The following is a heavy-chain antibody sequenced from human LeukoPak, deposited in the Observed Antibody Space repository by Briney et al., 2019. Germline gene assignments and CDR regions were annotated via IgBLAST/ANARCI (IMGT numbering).Heavy chain of an antibody. V-gene: IGHV3-23*01. Sequence: GGSLRLSCAASGFTFSSYAMSWVRQAPGKGLEWVSAISGSGGSTYYADSVKGRFTISRGNSKNTLYLQMNSLRAEDTAVYYCATLPPGPGYCSGGSCPYWGQGTLVTVSS. CDR1: GFTFSSYA. CDR2: ISGSGGST. J-gene: IGHJ4*02. CDR3: ATLPPGPGYCSGGSCPY. D-gene: IGHD2-15*01.